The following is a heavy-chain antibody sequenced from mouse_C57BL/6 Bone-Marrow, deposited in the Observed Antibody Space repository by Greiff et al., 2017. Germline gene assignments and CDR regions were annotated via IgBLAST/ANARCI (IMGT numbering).Heavy chain of an antibody. V-gene: IGHV5-4*01. J-gene: IGHJ4*01. D-gene: IGHD1-1*01. Sequence: DVKLVESGGGLVKPGGSLKLSCAASGFTFSSYAMSWVRQTPEKRLEWVATISDGGSYTYYPDNVKGRFTISRDNAKNNLYLQMSHLKSEDTAMYYCARDERAITTVVAPFYAMDYWGQGTSVTVSS. CDR1: GFTFSSYA. CDR3: ARDERAITTVVAPFYAMDY. CDR2: ISDGGSYT.